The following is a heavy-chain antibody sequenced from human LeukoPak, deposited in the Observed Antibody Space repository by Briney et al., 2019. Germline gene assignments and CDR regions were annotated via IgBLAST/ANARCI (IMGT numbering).Heavy chain of an antibody. CDR2: IHDSGST. Sequence: PSETLSLTCTVSGGSIRSYYWSWIRQPPGKGLEWIAHIHDSGSTSYNPSLKSRLTMSVDTSKNQFSRRLSSVTAADTAVYYCARHLNGGSYPLDHWGQGTLVTVSS. CDR1: GGSIRSYY. V-gene: IGHV4-59*08. CDR3: ARHLNGGSYPLDH. J-gene: IGHJ4*02. D-gene: IGHD1-26*01.